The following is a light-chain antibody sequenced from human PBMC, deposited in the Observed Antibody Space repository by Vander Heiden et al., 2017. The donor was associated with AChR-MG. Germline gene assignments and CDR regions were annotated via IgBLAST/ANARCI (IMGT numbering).Light chain of an antibody. V-gene: IGLV5-37*01. CDR3: MIWPSNAYYV. Sequence: QPVLSQPPSSSASPGATARLTCTLPSDFIVASFGISGYQHRQGTRPRYLLWYDSYSPKGQGSGVSSRFSASKDVSANAGILFIAGLQSEDEADYYYMIWPSNAYYVFGSGTRVTFL. J-gene: IGLJ1*01. CDR2: YDSYSPK. CDR1: SDFIVASFG.